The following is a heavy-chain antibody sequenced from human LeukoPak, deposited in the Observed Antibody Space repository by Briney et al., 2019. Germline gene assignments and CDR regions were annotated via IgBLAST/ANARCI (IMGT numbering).Heavy chain of an antibody. CDR1: GGSISTYY. J-gene: IGHJ4*02. D-gene: IGHD6-13*01. CDR3: ARGLAAAGTAENYFDY. CDR2: IYYTGST. V-gene: IGHV4-59*01. Sequence: PSETLSLTCTVSGGSISTYYWSWIRQSPGKGLEWIGYIYYTGSTNYNPSLKSRVTISVDTSKNQFSLKLSSVTAADTAVYYCARGLAAAGTAENYFDYWGQGTLVTVSS.